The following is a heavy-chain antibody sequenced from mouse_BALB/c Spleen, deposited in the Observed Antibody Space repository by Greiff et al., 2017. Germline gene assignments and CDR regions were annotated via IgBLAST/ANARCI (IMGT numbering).Heavy chain of an antibody. D-gene: IGHD2-1*01. CDR1: GFNIKDYY. Sequence: EVQLQQSGAELVRSGASVKLSCTASGFNIKDYYMHWVKQRPEQGLEWIGWIDPENGDTEYAPKFQGKATMTADTASNTAYLQLSSLTSEDTAVYYCGYNGSYVDGMDYWGQGTSVTVSA. CDR3: GYNGSYVDGMDY. V-gene: IGHV14-4*02. J-gene: IGHJ4*01. CDR2: IDPENGDT.